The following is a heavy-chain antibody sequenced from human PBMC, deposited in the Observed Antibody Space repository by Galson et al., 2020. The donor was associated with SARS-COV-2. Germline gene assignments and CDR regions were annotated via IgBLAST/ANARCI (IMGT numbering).Heavy chain of an antibody. Sequence: ASVKVSCKASGYTFTDYYIHWVRQAPGQGLEWMGWINPNSGGTKFADNFQGSVTMTSDTSVSTAYIELSRLTSDDTALYFCARETAAAANNCFDPWGQGTLVTVSS. D-gene: IGHD6-13*01. V-gene: IGHV1-2*02. CDR1: GYTFTDYY. CDR3: ARETAAAANNCFDP. CDR2: INPNSGGT. J-gene: IGHJ5*02.